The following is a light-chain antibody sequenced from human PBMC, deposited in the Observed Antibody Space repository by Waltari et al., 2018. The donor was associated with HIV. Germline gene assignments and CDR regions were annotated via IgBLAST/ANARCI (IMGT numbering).Light chain of an antibody. CDR1: SGAIASNH. V-gene: IGLV6-57*01. J-gene: IGLJ2*01. Sequence: NFMLTQTHSVSESPGKTVTFSCTRTSGAIASNHVQGYQQRPGSSPTTVIYEHNQRPSGVPDRFSGSIDSSSNSASLTISGLKTEDEADYYCQSYDSSNHVVFGGGTKVTVL. CDR2: EHN. CDR3: QSYDSSNHVV.